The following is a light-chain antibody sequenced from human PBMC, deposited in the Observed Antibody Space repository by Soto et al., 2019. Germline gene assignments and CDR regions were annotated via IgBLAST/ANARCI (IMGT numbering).Light chain of an antibody. CDR2: DAS. CDR3: QQRTEWPPT. CDR1: PSVSTY. V-gene: IGKV3-11*01. Sequence: EIVLTQSPATLALSPGERATLSCRASPSVSTYLAWYQQKPGQAPRLLIYDASNRATGIPARFSGSGSGTDFTLDISSLEPEDFAVYYCQQRTEWPPTFGQGTKVEIK. J-gene: IGKJ1*01.